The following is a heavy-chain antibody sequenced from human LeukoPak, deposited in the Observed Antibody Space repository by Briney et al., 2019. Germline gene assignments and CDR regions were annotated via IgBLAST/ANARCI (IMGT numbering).Heavy chain of an antibody. J-gene: IGHJ4*02. CDR2: ISGSGGNT. CDR1: GFTFSSYA. V-gene: IGHV3-23*01. D-gene: IGHD2/OR15-2a*01. Sequence: GGSLRLSCAASGFTFSSYAMTWVRQAPGKGLEWVSVISGSGGNTYHADSVKGRFTISRDNSKNTLSLQMNSLRVEDTAVYYCAKGRDFLDYWGQGTLVTVSS. CDR3: AKGRDFLDY.